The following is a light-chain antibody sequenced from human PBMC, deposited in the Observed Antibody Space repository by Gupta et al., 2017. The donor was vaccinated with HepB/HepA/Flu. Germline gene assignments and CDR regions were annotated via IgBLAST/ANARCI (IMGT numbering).Light chain of an antibody. V-gene: IGKV2-28*01. J-gene: IGKJ3*01. CDR3: MQALQTSFT. CDR1: QSLLHSNGYNY. Sequence: DIVMTQSPLSLPVTPGEQASISCRSSQSLLHSNGYNYLDWYLQKPGQSPQLLIYLGSNRASGVPDRFSGSGSGTDFTLKISRVDAEDVGVYYCMQALQTSFTFGPGTKVDIK. CDR2: LGS.